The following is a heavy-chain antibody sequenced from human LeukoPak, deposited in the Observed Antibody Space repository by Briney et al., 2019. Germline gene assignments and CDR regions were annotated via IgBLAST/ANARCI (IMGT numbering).Heavy chain of an antibody. Sequence: PSETLSLTCAVYGGSFSDYYWGWIRQPPGKGLEWIGEITHSGSTNYSPSLKSRVTISIDTSRNQFSMNLNSVTAADTAVYYCAKGAGPPWFDPWGQGTLVTVSS. D-gene: IGHD6-19*01. J-gene: IGHJ5*02. CDR1: GGSFSDYY. CDR3: AKGAGPPWFDP. V-gene: IGHV4-34*01. CDR2: ITHSGST.